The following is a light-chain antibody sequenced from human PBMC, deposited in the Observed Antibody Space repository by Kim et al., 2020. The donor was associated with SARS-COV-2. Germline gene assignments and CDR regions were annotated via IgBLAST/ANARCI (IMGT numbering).Light chain of an antibody. CDR1: QSVSSN. CDR2: GAS. J-gene: IGKJ1*01. CDR3: QQYNNWPRT. Sequence: EIVMTQSPATLSVSPGERATLSCRASQSVSSNLAWYQQKPGQVPGLLIYGASTRATGIPARFSGSGSGTEFTLTISSLQSEDFVVYYCQQYNNWPRTSGQGTKVDIK. V-gene: IGKV3-15*01.